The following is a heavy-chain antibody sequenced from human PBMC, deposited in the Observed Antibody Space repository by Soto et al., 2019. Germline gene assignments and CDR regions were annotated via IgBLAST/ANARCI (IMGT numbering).Heavy chain of an antibody. CDR1: QASRSHDNR. D-gene: IGHD1-1*01. CDR2: IHHTGYT. Sequence: PYLSRGVHQASRSHDNRWVWIRQPPGKGPEWIGYIHHTGYTYSNPALKSRLTMSVDTSKNQFSLRLSSVTAVDTAVYYCATKDNRTSSIVSWGQGAFLTGS. CDR3: ATKDNRTSSIVS. J-gene: IGHJ5*02. V-gene: IGHV4-28*01.